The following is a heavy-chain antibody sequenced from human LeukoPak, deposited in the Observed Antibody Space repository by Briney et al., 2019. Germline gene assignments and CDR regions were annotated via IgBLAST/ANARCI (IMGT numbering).Heavy chain of an antibody. Sequence: QPGGSLRLSCAASGFTFSSYWMHWVRQAPGKGLVWVSRINSDGSSTSYADSVKGRFTMSRDNAKNTLYLQMNTLRAEDTAAYYCAVGWDCLDSWGQGTLVTVSS. CDR3: AVGWDCLDS. V-gene: IGHV3-74*01. J-gene: IGHJ4*02. CDR1: GFTFSSYW. CDR2: INSDGSST. D-gene: IGHD2-21*02.